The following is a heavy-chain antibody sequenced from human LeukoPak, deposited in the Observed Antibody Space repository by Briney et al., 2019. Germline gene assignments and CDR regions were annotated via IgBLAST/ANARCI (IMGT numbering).Heavy chain of an antibody. V-gene: IGHV4-59*01. D-gene: IGHD3-22*01. CDR2: IYDSGNT. CDR1: GGSISSYY. J-gene: IGHJ4*02. CDR3: ARQSISGSSLSYFDY. Sequence: SETLSLTCTVSGGSISSYYWSWIRQPPGKGLEWIGNIYDSGNTNYNPSLKSRVTTSVDTSKNQCSLKLSSVTAADTAVYYCARQSISGSSLSYFDYWGQGTLVNVSS.